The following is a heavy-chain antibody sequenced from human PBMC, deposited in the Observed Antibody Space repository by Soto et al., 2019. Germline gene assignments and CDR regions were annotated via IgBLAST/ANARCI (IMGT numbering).Heavy chain of an antibody. Sequence: QVQLVQSGAEVKKPGSSVKVSCKASGGTFSSYAISWVRQAPGPGLEWMGGIIPIFGTANYAQKFQGRVTITADESTSTADMELSSLRSEDTAVYYCARDKEGSSGWARQWDYWGQGTLVTVSS. CDR3: ARDKEGSSGWARQWDY. J-gene: IGHJ4*02. CDR1: GGTFSSYA. CDR2: IIPIFGTA. D-gene: IGHD6-19*01. V-gene: IGHV1-69*01.